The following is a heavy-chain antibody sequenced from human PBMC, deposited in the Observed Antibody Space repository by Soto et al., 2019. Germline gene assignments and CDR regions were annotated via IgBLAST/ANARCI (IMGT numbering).Heavy chain of an antibody. CDR1: GFTLRSYW. Sequence: GGSLRLSCAASGFTLRSYWMSWVRQAPGKGLEWMANIKQDGSEKYYVDSVKGRFTISRDNAKNSLYLQMNSLRAEDTAVYYCARARSGMAQLGGNYYYYYMDVWGKGTTVTVSS. V-gene: IGHV3-7*01. CDR2: IKQDGSEK. CDR3: ARARSGMAQLGGNYYYYYMDV. D-gene: IGHD6-6*01. J-gene: IGHJ6*03.